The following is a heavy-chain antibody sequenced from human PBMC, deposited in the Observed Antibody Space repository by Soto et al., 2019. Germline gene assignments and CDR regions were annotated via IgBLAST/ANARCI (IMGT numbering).Heavy chain of an antibody. J-gene: IGHJ6*02. D-gene: IGHD3-16*01. CDR2: ISYDGKNK. CDR1: GFTFSIYA. V-gene: IGHV3-30*04. CDR3: ARDRGCGGYYGVDV. Sequence: QVQLVESGGGVVQPGRSLRLSCAASGFTFSIYAMHWVRKAPGKGLEWVAVISYDGKNKYYADSVKGRFTISRDNSKNTLYLQMNSLRVEDTAVYYCARDRGCGGYYGVDVWGQGTTVTVSS.